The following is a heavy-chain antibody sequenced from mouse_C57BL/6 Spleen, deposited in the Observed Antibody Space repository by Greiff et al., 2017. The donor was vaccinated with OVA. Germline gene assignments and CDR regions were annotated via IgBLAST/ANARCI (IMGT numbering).Heavy chain of an antibody. CDR1: GYTFTSYW. D-gene: IGHD1-1*01. CDR2: IDPSDSYT. CDR3: ARRYGSSQYWYFDV. Sequence: QVQLQQPGAELVRPGTSVKLSCKASGYTFTSYWMHWVKQRPGQGLEWIGVIDPSDSYTNYNQKFKGKATLTVDTSSSTAYMQLSSLTSEDSAVYYCARRYGSSQYWYFDVWGTGTTVTFSS. J-gene: IGHJ1*03. V-gene: IGHV1-59*01.